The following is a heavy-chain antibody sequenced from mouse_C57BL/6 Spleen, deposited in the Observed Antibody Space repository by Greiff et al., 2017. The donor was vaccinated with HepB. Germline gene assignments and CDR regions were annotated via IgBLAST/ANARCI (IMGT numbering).Heavy chain of an antibody. J-gene: IGHJ3*01. D-gene: IGHD2-2*01. CDR3: ARRDMVTTGFAY. CDR1: GFTFSSYT. V-gene: IGHV5-9*01. Sequence: EVQLVESGGGLVKPGGSLKLSCAASGFTFSSYTMSWVRQTPEKRLEWVATISGGGGNTYYPDSVKGRFTISRDNAKNTLYLQMSSLRSEDTALYYCARRDMVTTGFAYGGQGTLVTVSA. CDR2: ISGGGGNT.